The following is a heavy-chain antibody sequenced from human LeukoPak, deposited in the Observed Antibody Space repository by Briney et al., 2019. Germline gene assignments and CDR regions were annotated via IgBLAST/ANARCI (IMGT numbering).Heavy chain of an antibody. Sequence: GGSLRLSCAASGFTFSSYAMSWVRQAPGKGLEWVSAISGSGGSTYYADPVKGRFTISRDNSKNTLYLQMNSLRAEDTAVYYCAKARGLFGVVTDLDYWGQGTLVTVSS. CDR2: ISGSGGST. J-gene: IGHJ4*02. V-gene: IGHV3-23*01. CDR1: GFTFSSYA. CDR3: AKARGLFGVVTDLDY. D-gene: IGHD3-3*01.